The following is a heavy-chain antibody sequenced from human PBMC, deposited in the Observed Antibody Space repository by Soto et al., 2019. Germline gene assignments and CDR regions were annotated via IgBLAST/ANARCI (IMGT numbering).Heavy chain of an antibody. D-gene: IGHD6-6*01. Sequence: QVQLVQSGAEVKKPGASVKVSCKASGYTFTSYYMHWVRQAPGQGLEWMGIINPSGGSTSYAKKFQGRSTMNRDTSTSTVYMELSSLRSEDTAVYYCARERMAARPCWFDPWGQGTLVTVSS. CDR3: ARERMAARPCWFDP. V-gene: IGHV1-46*01. CDR1: GYTFTSYY. CDR2: INPSGGST. J-gene: IGHJ5*02.